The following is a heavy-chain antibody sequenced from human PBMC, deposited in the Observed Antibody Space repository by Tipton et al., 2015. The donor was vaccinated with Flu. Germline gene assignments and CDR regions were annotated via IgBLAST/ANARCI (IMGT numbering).Heavy chain of an antibody. CDR2: IYYSGST. CDR1: GGSISSYY. D-gene: IGHD3-22*01. CDR3: ARSYDYYDSSGYWDFDL. V-gene: IGHV4-59*01. J-gene: IGHJ2*01. Sequence: TLSLTCTVSGGSISSYYWSWIRQPPGKGLEWIGYIYYSGSTNYNPSLKSRVTISVDTSKNQFSLKLSSVTAADTAVYYCARSYDYYDSSGYWDFDLWGRGTLVTVSA.